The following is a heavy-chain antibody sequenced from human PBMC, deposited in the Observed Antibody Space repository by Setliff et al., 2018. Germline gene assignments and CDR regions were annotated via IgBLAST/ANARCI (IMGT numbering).Heavy chain of an antibody. V-gene: IGHV4-61*09. Sequence: SETLSLTCTVSGGSITGFNYWTWIRQPAGKGLEWIGQIYTSWSTNYNPSLKSRVTISLDTSKNQFSLKLNSVTAADTAVYYCARMSGFFYIDVWGNGTTVTVSS. CDR2: IYTSWST. CDR3: ARMSGFFYIDV. J-gene: IGHJ6*03. D-gene: IGHD3-3*01. CDR1: GGSITGFNY.